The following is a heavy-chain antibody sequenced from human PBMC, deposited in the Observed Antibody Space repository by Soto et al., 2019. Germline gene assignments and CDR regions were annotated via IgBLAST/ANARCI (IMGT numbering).Heavy chain of an antibody. V-gene: IGHV3-33*01. Sequence: QVQLVESGGGVVQPGRSLRLSCAASGFTFSSYGMHWVRQAAGKGLEWVAVIWYDGSNKYYADSVKSRFTISRDNSTNTLYLQMKSLRPEATAVCYCARDYDSSGYTIYYVDNWGQGTLVTVSS. D-gene: IGHD3-22*01. J-gene: IGHJ4*02. CDR1: GFTFSSYG. CDR3: ARDYDSSGYTIYYVDN. CDR2: IWYDGSNK.